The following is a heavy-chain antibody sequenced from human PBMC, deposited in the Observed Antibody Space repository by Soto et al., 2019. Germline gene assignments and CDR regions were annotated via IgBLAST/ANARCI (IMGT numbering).Heavy chain of an antibody. Sequence: QVHLVESGGGVVQPGRSLRLSCAASGFTFSSYGMHWVRQAPGKGLEWVAVISYDGSNKYYADSVKGRFTISRDNYKNTLYLQMISLRAEDTDVYSCAKEPGRGIAVAGTYHKYYFDYWGQVNLVIVSS. V-gene: IGHV3-30*18. D-gene: IGHD6-19*01. J-gene: IGHJ4*02. CDR1: GFTFSSYG. CDR2: ISYDGSNK. CDR3: AKEPGRGIAVAGTYHKYYFDY.